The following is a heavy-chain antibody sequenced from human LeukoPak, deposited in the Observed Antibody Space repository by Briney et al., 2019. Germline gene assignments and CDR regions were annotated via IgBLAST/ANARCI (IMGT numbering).Heavy chain of an antibody. J-gene: IGHJ4*02. V-gene: IGHV3-21*01. CDR1: GYTFSSYS. D-gene: IGHD3-22*01. CDR2: VSVRSNYI. CDR3: VRLRRNSDTSGFYYYYDF. Sequence: GGSLRLSCAASGYTFSSYSINWVRQAPGKGLEWVSSVSVRSNYIYYADSVRGRFRISRDDARDSLYLQMNSLRAEDTAVYYCVRLRRNSDTSGFYYYYDFWGQGTLVTVSS.